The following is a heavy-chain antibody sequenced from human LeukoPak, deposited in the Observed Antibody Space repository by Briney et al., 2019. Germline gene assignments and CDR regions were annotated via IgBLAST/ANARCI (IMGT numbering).Heavy chain of an antibody. D-gene: IGHD1-26*01. Sequence: GGSLRLSCAASGFTFDDFGMSWVRQVPGKGLECVSGINWSGDSIYYADSVKGRFTISRDNAKNSLYLQMNSLRAEDTALYYCARDRRELKRAFDIWGQGTMVTVSS. CDR1: GFTFDDFG. J-gene: IGHJ3*02. CDR3: ARDRRELKRAFDI. CDR2: INWSGDSI. V-gene: IGHV3-20*04.